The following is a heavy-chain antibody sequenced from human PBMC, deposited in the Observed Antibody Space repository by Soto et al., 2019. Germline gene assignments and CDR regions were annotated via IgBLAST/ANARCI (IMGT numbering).Heavy chain of an antibody. Sequence: QITLKESGPTLVNPTQTLTLTCTFSGFSLSTDRVGVGWIRQPPGKALDWLAVIYWDDSKTYSPSLKSRLNITKDTSKNPVVLTMTNMDPVDTATYYCAHAYGGRSLYWGQGTLVTVSS. CDR2: IYWDDSK. CDR1: GFSLSTDRVG. CDR3: AHAYGGRSLY. D-gene: IGHD1-26*01. V-gene: IGHV2-5*02. J-gene: IGHJ4*02.